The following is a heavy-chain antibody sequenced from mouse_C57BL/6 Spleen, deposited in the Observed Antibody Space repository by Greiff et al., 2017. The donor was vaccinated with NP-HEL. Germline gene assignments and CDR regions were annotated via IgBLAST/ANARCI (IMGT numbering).Heavy chain of an antibody. CDR2: IDPSDSDT. Sequence: QVQLQQPGAELVRPGSSVKLSCKASGYTFTSYWMHWVKQSPIEGLEWIGNIDPSDSDTHYNKKFKDKATMTVDKSSSTAYMQLSSMTSEDYAVYCCAKSKTPPFDYWGQGTTLTVSS. V-gene: IGHV1-52*01. CDR3: AKSKTPPFDY. J-gene: IGHJ2*01. D-gene: IGHD3-2*01. CDR1: GYTFTSYW.